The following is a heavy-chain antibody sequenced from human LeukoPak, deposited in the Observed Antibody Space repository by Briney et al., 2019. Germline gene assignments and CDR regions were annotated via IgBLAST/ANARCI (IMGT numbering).Heavy chain of an antibody. Sequence: SGFTFXSYAMSWVRQAPGKGLEWVSAISGSGGSTYYADSVKGRFTISRDNSKNTLYLQMNSLRAEDTAVYYCAKAVRGSGYDYSDYWGQGTLVTVSS. V-gene: IGHV3-23*01. D-gene: IGHD5-12*01. CDR2: ISGSGGST. CDR3: AKAVRGSGYDYSDY. J-gene: IGHJ4*02. CDR1: GFTFXSYA.